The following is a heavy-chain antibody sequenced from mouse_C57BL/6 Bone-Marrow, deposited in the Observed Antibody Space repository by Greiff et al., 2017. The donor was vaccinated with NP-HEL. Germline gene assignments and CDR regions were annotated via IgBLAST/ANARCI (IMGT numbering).Heavy chain of an antibody. CDR2: IYPGNSDT. Sequence: EVQLQQSGTVLARPGASVKMSCKTSGYTFTSYWMHWVKQRPGQGLEWIGAIYPGNSDTSYNQKFKGKAKLTAVTSASTAYMELSSLTTEDSAVYYCTNYYGSSYVYAMDYRGQGTSVTVSS. J-gene: IGHJ4*01. CDR1: GYTFTSYW. D-gene: IGHD1-1*01. V-gene: IGHV1-5*01. CDR3: TNYYGSSYVYAMDY.